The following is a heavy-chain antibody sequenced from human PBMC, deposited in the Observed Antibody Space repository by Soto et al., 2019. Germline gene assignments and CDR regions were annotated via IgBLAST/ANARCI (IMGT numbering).Heavy chain of an antibody. CDR2: INAGNGNT. CDR3: SRGLPLAADY. J-gene: IGHJ4*02. CDR1: GYTLTSYA. Sequence: ASVKVCCKDSGYTLTSYAMHWVRQAKGQRLEWMGWINAGNGNTKYSQKFQGRVTITRDTSASTAYMELSSLRSADTAVKYRSRGLPLAADYWGQRTLVSVSS. V-gene: IGHV1-3*01.